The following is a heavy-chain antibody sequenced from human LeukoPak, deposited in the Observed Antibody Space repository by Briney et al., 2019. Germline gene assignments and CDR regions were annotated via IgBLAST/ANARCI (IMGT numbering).Heavy chain of an antibody. CDR3: ARDMRAGYSSSFSY. Sequence: PGGSLRLSCAASRFTFSSYAMHWVRQAPGKGLEWVAVISYDGSNKYYADSVKGRFTISRDNSKNTLYLQMNSLRAEDTAVYYCARDMRAGYSSSFSYWGQGTLVTVSS. D-gene: IGHD6-13*01. V-gene: IGHV3-30-3*01. J-gene: IGHJ4*02. CDR2: ISYDGSNK. CDR1: RFTFSSYA.